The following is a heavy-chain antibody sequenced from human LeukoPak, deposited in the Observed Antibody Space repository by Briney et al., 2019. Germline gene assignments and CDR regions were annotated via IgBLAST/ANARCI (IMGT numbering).Heavy chain of an antibody. V-gene: IGHV3-66*01. D-gene: IGHD3-10*01. CDR1: GFTVSSNY. Sequence: QTGGSLRLSCAASGFTVSSNYMSWVRQAPGKGLEWVSVIYSGGSTYYADSVKGRFTISRDNSKNTLYLQMNSLRAEDTAVYYCAKDNLWFGELRWFDPWGQGTLVTVSS. J-gene: IGHJ5*02. CDR2: IYSGGST. CDR3: AKDNLWFGELRWFDP.